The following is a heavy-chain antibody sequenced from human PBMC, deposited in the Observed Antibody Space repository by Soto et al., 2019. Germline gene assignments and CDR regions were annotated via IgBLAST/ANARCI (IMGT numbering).Heavy chain of an antibody. D-gene: IGHD3-16*01. CDR2: INYSGST. CDR1: GCSISSGGYY. Sequence: QVQLQESGPGLVKPSQTLSLTCTVSGCSISSGGYYWSWIRQHPGKGLEWIGYINYSGSTYYNPSLNSLVTITVVTSKIQFSLKLSSVTAADTALYYCAFEGGGSYYYNSMHVRVQGTTINVS. V-gene: IGHV4-31*01. J-gene: IGHJ6*02. CDR3: AFEGGGSYYYNSMHV.